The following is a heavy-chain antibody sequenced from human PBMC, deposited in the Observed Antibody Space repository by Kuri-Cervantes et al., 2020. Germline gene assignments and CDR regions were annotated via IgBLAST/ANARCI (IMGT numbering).Heavy chain of an antibody. CDR3: AKVAIPAGTRGKLAYYYGLDV. CDR1: GFTFGSYT. D-gene: IGHD2-2*01. V-gene: IGHV3-23*01. CDR2: ISASGSST. Sequence: GESLKISCAASGFTFGSYTMSWVRQAPGKGLEWVSAISASGSSTYYADPVKGRFTISRDNSKNTLYLQMNSLRAEDTAIYYCAKVAIPAGTRGKLAYYYGLDVWGQGTTVTVSS. J-gene: IGHJ6*02.